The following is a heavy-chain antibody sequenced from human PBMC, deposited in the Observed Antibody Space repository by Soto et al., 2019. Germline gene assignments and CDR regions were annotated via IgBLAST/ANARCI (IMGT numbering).Heavy chain of an antibody. Sequence: SATLSLTCTVSGGSISSGGYYWSWIRQHPGKGLEWIGYIYYIGSTYYNPSLKSRVTISVDTSKNQFSLKLSSVTAADTAVYYCARVLLSSGHFDYWGQGTLVTVSS. D-gene: IGHD3-10*01. J-gene: IGHJ4*02. CDR3: ARVLLSSGHFDY. CDR1: GGSISSGGYY. CDR2: IYYIGST. V-gene: IGHV4-31*03.